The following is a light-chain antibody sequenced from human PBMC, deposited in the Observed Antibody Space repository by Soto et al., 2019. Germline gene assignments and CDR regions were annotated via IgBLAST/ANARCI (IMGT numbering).Light chain of an antibody. CDR2: QVT. CDR1: SSDLAIYNY. Sequence: QSALTQPASVSGSPGQSITISCTGTSSDLAIYNYVSWYQQQPGKAPKLMIYQVTNRPSGVSNRFSGSRSCNTASLTISGLQAEDEADYYCSSYTDSSNYVFGTVTKVTV. V-gene: IGLV2-14*01. CDR3: SSYTDSSNYV. J-gene: IGLJ1*01.